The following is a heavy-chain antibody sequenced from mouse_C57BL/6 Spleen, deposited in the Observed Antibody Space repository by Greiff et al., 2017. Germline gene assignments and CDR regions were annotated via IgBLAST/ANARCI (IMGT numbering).Heavy chain of an antibody. CDR2: ISYDGSN. CDR1: GYSITSGYY. D-gene: IGHD2-4*01. V-gene: IGHV3-6*01. CDR3: ARESYDYVAY. Sequence: EVQLQQSGPGLVKPSQSLSLTCSVTGYSITSGYYWNWIRQFPGNKLEWMGYISYDGSNNYNPSLQNRISITRDTSKNQFFLKLNSVTTEDTATYYCARESYDYVAYWGQGTLVTVSA. J-gene: IGHJ3*01.